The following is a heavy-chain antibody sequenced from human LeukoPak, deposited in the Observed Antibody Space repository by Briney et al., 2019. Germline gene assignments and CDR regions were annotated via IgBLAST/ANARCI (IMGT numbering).Heavy chain of an antibody. CDR1: GFRFGGFW. CDR3: ARDQNGSGRWY. V-gene: IGHV3-7*01. CDR2: INQDGSEK. J-gene: IGHJ4*02. Sequence: PGGSLRLSCEASGFRFGGFWMNWVRQAPGKGPERVANINQDGSEKLYVDSVKGRFTVPRDNAKNPLYLQMNSLRAEDTAVYYCARDQNGSGRWYWGQGTLVTVSS. D-gene: IGHD3-10*01.